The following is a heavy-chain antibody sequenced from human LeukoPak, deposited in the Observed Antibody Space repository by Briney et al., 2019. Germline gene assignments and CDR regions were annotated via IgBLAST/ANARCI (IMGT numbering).Heavy chain of an antibody. CDR1: GFTFSDHY. CDR3: ARVSGTYDYDY. J-gene: IGHJ4*02. Sequence: GGSLRLSGAASGFTFSDHYMDWVRQAPGKGLEWVGRTRNKANSYTTEYAASVKGRFIVSRDESKNSLCLQMNSLKTEDTAVYFCARVSGTYDYDYWGQGTLVTVSS. CDR2: TRNKANSYTT. D-gene: IGHD5-12*01. V-gene: IGHV3-72*01.